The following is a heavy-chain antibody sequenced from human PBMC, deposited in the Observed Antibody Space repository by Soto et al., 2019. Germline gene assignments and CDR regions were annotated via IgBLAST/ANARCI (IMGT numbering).Heavy chain of an antibody. Sequence: DVRLLESGGGLVQPGGSLRLSCAASGFTFSSYSMSWVRQAPGKGLEWVSTIGTSASTYYGDSVRGRFTIPRDNSRNTLYLQMNSLRAEDRAVYYCADLSRYCTSSNCDWGQGTLVTVSS. CDR1: GFTFSSYS. CDR2: IGTSAST. J-gene: IGHJ4*02. D-gene: IGHD2-2*01. V-gene: IGHV3-23*01. CDR3: ADLSRYCTSSNCD.